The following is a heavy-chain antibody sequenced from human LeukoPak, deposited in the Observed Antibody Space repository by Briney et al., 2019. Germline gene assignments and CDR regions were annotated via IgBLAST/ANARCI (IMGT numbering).Heavy chain of an antibody. CDR1: EFTVSSHY. D-gene: IGHD1-14*01. CDR3: ATETNGRHYDY. Sequence: GGSLRLSCAASEFTVSSHYMSWVRQAPGKGLEWVSVIYSGGSTYYADSVKGRFTISRDKSKNTLYLQMNSLRAEDTAVYYCATETNGRHYDYWGQGTLLTVSS. V-gene: IGHV3-66*02. J-gene: IGHJ4*02. CDR2: IYSGGST.